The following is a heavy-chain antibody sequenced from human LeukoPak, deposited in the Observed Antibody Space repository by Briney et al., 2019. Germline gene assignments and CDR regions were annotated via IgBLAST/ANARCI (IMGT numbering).Heavy chain of an antibody. D-gene: IGHD3-22*01. CDR3: AKAGKIITMIVVADAFDI. J-gene: IGHJ3*02. CDR1: GFIFSDYA. CDR2: INGDSSSR. V-gene: IGHV3-23*01. Sequence: GGSLRLSCAASGFIFSDYAMNWVRQVPGKGLEWISYINGDSSSRLYADSVKGRFTISRDNSKNTLYLQMNSLRAEDTAVYYCAKAGKIITMIVVADAFDIWGQGTMVTVSS.